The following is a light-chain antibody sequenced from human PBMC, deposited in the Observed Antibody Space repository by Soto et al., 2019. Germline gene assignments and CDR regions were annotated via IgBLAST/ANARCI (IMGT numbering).Light chain of an antibody. CDR1: QSVSSD. CDR3: QQYNNWPPWT. Sequence: EVVMTQSPATLSVSPGERATLSCRASQSVSSDLAWFQQKPGQAPRLLIYAASTRATGISARFSGSGSGTEFTLTISSLQSEDFAVYYCQQYNNWPPWTFDQGTKVEIK. V-gene: IGKV3-15*01. J-gene: IGKJ1*01. CDR2: AAS.